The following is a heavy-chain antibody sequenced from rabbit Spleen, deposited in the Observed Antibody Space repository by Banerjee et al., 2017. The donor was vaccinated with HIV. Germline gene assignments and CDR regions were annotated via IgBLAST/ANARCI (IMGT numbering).Heavy chain of an antibody. Sequence: QEQLVESGGGLVKPGASLTLTCKASGLDFSSSYWICWVRQAPGKGLEWIAYIDVTKSGSTYHASWEKGRFTISETAATTVTLQMPRLTAADTATYFCARNTASSFSSYGMDLGGPGTLFTVS. CDR3: ARNTASSFSSYGMDL. J-gene: IGHJ6*01. V-gene: IGHV1S45*01. CDR2: IDVTKSGST. D-gene: IGHD8-1*01. CDR1: GLDFSSSYW.